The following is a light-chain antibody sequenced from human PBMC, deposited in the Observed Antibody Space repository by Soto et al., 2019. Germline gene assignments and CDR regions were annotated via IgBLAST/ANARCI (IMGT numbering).Light chain of an antibody. V-gene: IGLV2-14*03. Sequence: QSALTQPASVSGSPGQSITISCTGTSSDVGRYNYVSWYQQHPAKAPKLLIYDVSDWPSGVSSRFSGSKSGNTASLTISGLQAEDEADYYCSSYTSSSLYVFGTGTKLTVL. CDR1: SSDVGRYNY. CDR3: SSYTSSSLYV. J-gene: IGLJ1*01. CDR2: DVS.